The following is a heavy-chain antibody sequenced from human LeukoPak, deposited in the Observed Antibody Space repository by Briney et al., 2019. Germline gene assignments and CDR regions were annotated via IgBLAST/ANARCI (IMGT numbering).Heavy chain of an antibody. D-gene: IGHD1-1*01. CDR3: ARWVHPYGMDV. J-gene: IGHJ6*02. CDR2: VWYDGSSQ. CDR1: GFTFSSYW. V-gene: IGHV3-33*08. Sequence: GGSLSLSCAASGFTFSSYWMHWVRQAPGKGLEWVALVWYDGSSQYYADSVKGRFTISRDNSKNTLYLQMNSLRAEDTAVYYCARWVHPYGMDVWGQGTTVTVSS.